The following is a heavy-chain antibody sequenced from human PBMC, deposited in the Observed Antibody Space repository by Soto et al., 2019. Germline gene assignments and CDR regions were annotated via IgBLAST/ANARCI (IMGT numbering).Heavy chain of an antibody. Sequence: QVQLVQSGAEVKKPGASVKVSCKASGYTFTSYAMHWVRQAPGQRREWMGWINAGNGNTKYSQKFQGRVTITRDTSASTAYMELSSLRSEDTAVYYCARGASFVPYYFDYWGQGTLVTVSS. J-gene: IGHJ4*02. CDR1: GYTFTSYA. D-gene: IGHD3-16*02. V-gene: IGHV1-3*01. CDR3: ARGASFVPYYFDY. CDR2: INAGNGNT.